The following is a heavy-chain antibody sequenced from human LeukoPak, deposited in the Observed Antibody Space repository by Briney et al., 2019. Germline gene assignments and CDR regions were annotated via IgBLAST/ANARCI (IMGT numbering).Heavy chain of an antibody. Sequence: ASVKVSCKASGYTFTGYYMHWVRQAPGQGLEWMGWINPNGGGTNYAQKFQGRVTMTRDTSISTAYMELSRLRSDDTAVYYCARVQTGYYPDPHFDYWGQGTLVTVSS. CDR1: GYTFTGYY. D-gene: IGHD3-9*01. CDR2: INPNGGGT. V-gene: IGHV1-2*02. J-gene: IGHJ4*02. CDR3: ARVQTGYYPDPHFDY.